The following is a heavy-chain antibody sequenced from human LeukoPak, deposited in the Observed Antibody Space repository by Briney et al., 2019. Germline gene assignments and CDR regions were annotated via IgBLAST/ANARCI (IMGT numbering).Heavy chain of an antibody. J-gene: IGHJ3*02. CDR2: IYYSGST. Sequence: SENLSLTCTVSGGSISSYYWSWIRQPPGKGLEWIGYIYYSGSTNYNPSLKSRVTISVDTSKNQFSLKLSSVTAADTAVYYCARDRGSPDAFDIWGQGTMVTVPS. V-gene: IGHV4-59*01. D-gene: IGHD1-26*01. CDR3: ARDRGSPDAFDI. CDR1: GGSISSYY.